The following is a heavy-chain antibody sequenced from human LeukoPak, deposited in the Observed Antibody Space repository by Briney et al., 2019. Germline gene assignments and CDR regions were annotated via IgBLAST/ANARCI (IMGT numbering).Heavy chain of an antibody. CDR1: GGFISSYY. D-gene: IGHD4-17*01. J-gene: IGHJ4*02. CDR3: ARDQYGDYVFDY. Sequence: SETLSLTCTVSGGFISSYYWSWIRQPPGKGLEWIGYIYYSGSTNYNPSLKSRVTISVDTSKNQFSLKLSSVTAADTAVYYCARDQYGDYVFDYWGQGTLVTVSS. CDR2: IYYSGST. V-gene: IGHV4-59*01.